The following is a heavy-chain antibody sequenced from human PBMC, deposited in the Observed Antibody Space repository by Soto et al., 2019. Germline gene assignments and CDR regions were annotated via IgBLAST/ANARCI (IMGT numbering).Heavy chain of an antibody. D-gene: IGHD2-2*02. J-gene: IGHJ5*02. V-gene: IGHV4-34*01. CDR1: GGSFSGYY. Sequence: SETLSLTCAVYGGSFSGYYWGWIRQPPGKGLEWIGEINHSGSTNYNPSLKSRVTISVDTSKNQFSLKLSSVTAADTAVYYCARGLDIVVVPAAIAMTQNNWFDPWGQGTLVTVSS. CDR2: INHSGST. CDR3: ARGLDIVVVPAAIAMTQNNWFDP.